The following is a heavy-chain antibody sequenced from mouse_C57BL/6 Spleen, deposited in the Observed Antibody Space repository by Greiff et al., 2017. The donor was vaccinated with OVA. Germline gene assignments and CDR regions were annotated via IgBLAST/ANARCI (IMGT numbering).Heavy chain of an antibody. V-gene: IGHV1-52*01. CDR1: GYTFTSYW. Sequence: QVQLKQPGAELVRPGSSVKLSCKASGYTFTSYWMHWVKQRPIQGLEWIGNIDPSDSETHYNQKFKDKATLTVAKSSSTAYMQLSSLTSEDSSVEYFSRSEGYCVHFDFWGTGTTLTVSS. CDR3: SRSEGYCVHFDF. D-gene: IGHD2-3*01. J-gene: IGHJ2*01. CDR2: IDPSDSET.